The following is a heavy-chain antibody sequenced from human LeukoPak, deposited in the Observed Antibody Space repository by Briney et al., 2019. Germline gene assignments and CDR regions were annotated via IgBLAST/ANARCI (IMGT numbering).Heavy chain of an antibody. CDR2: IYSSGCT. CDR1: GGSITSYH. Sequence: PSETLSLTCTVSGGSITSYHWSWIRQPAGKGLEWIGRIYSSGCTNYNSSLKSRVTMSVDTSKNLFSLKVTPVTAADTAVYYCARQRPHVAGEAFDIWGQGTMVTVSS. D-gene: IGHD3-10*01. J-gene: IGHJ3*02. V-gene: IGHV4-4*07. CDR3: ARQRPHVAGEAFDI.